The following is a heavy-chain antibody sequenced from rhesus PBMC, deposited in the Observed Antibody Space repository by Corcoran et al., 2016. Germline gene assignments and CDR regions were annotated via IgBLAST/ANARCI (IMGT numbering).Heavy chain of an antibody. V-gene: IGHV4-173*01. J-gene: IGHJ4*01. D-gene: IGHD2-21*01. CDR1: GGSISSNY. CDR2: ISGSGGST. CDR3: ARDGQYCSGSGCYLDRDY. Sequence: QLQLQESGPGLVKPSETLSLTCAVSGGSISSNYWSWIRQPPGKGLEWIGRISGSGGSTDYNPSLNSRCTLATDTSTNQFCLKLRSVHAADTAVYYCARDGQYCSGSGCYLDRDYWGQGVLVTVSS.